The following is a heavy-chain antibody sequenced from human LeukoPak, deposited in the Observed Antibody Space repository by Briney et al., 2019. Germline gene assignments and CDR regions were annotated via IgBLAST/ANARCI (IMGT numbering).Heavy chain of an antibody. V-gene: IGHV1-18*01. CDR3: ARDVGRDGYNFPIFHYYYYYGMDV. CDR1: GGTFSSYA. J-gene: IGHJ6*02. Sequence: ASVKVSCKASGGTFSSYAISWVRQAPGQGLEWMGWISAYNGNTNYAQKLQGRVTMTTDTSTSTAYMELRSLRSDDTAVYYCARDVGRDGYNFPIFHYYYYYGMDVWGQGTTVTVSS. CDR2: ISAYNGNT. D-gene: IGHD5-24*01.